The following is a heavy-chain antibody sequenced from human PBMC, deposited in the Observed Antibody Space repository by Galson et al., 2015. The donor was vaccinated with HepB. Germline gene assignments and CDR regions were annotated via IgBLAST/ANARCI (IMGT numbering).Heavy chain of an antibody. CDR1: GFSFSGST. V-gene: IGHV3-73*01. D-gene: IGHD3-10*01. CDR3: ARVWATGKNFDY. Sequence: SLRLSCAASGFSFSGSTMHWVRQAPGKGLEWVGHIRGKIKNYATTYGDSVQGRFTISRDDSKNTTYLQMSGLTTEDTAVYYCARVWATGKNFDYWGPGTLVTVSS. CDR2: IRGKIKNYAT. J-gene: IGHJ4*02.